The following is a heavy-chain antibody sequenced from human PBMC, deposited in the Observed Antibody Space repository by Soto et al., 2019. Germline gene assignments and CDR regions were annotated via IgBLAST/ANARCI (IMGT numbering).Heavy chain of an antibody. CDR1: GFTFSSYS. D-gene: IGHD2-8*01. CDR2: ISSSSSTI. V-gene: IGHV3-48*01. Sequence: GGSLRLSCAASGFTFSSYSMNWVRQAPGKGLEWVSYISSSSSTIYYADSVKGRFTISRDNAKNSLYLQMNSLRAEDTAVYYCARLKPLMVYAPYDYWGQGTLVTVSS. CDR3: ARLKPLMVYAPYDY. J-gene: IGHJ4*02.